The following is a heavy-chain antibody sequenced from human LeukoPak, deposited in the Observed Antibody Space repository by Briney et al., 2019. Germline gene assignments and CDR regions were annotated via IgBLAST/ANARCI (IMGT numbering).Heavy chain of an antibody. Sequence: SQTLSLTCTVSGGSISSGGYYWSWIRQPPGKGLEWIGYIFHNGNTYYNPSLKSRVTISVDRSKNQFSLRLTSMSAADTAVYYCARTLSGSFWTDYWGQGTLVTVSS. CDR2: IFHNGNT. D-gene: IGHD6-13*01. J-gene: IGHJ4*02. V-gene: IGHV4-30-2*01. CDR3: ARTLSGSFWTDY. CDR1: GGSISSGGYY.